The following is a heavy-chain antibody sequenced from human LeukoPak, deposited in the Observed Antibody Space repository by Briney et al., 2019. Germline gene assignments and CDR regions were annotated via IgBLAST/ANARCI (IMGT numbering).Heavy chain of an antibody. D-gene: IGHD3-3*01. V-gene: IGHV4-34*01. Sequence: SETLSLTCAVYGGSFSGYYWSWIRQPPGKGLEWIGEFNHSGSTNYNPSLKSRVTISVDTSKNQFSLKLSSVTAADTAVYYCARGEGRITIFGVVIIVGYFDYWGQGTLVTVSS. CDR3: ARGEGRITIFGVVIIVGYFDY. J-gene: IGHJ4*02. CDR2: FNHSGST. CDR1: GGSFSGYY.